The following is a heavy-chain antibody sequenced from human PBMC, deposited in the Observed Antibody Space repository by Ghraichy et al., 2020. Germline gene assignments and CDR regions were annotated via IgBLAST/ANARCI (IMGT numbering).Heavy chain of an antibody. Sequence: ASVKVSCGASGYTFTDFYIHWVRQAPGQGLEWVGWIKPYNGGTTYAQKFRGRVTMTVDTSISTAYMELSRLISDDTAVYYCARGGDRPLERALGRGFDYWGQGTLLTVSS. D-gene: IGHD2-21*02. J-gene: IGHJ4*02. CDR3: ARGGDRPLERALGRGFDY. CDR1: GYTFTDFY. V-gene: IGHV1-2*02. CDR2: IKPYNGGT.